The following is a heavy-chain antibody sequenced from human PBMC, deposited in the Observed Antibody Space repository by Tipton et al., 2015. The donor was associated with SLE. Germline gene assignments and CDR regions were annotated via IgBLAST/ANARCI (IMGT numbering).Heavy chain of an antibody. J-gene: IGHJ3*02. CDR3: ATGPDRYSYGPRRGAFDI. V-gene: IGHV4-34*01. D-gene: IGHD5-18*01. Sequence: TLSLTCAVYGGSFSGYYWSWIRQPPGKGLEWIGEINHSGSTNYNPSLKSRVTISVDTSKNQFSLKLSSVTAADTAVYYCATGPDRYSYGPRRGAFDIWGQGTMVTVSS. CDR1: GGSFSGYY. CDR2: INHSGST.